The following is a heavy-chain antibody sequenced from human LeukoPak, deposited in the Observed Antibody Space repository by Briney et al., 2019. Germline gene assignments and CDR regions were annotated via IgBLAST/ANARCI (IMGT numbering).Heavy chain of an antibody. CDR3: AKDLSRSSWYGYFQH. J-gene: IGHJ1*01. Sequence: PGGSLRLSCAASGFTFSSYAMSWVRQAPGKGLEWVSAISGSGGSTYSADSVTGRFTISRENSKNTLYLQMNSLRAADTDAYYCAKDLSRSSWYGYFQHWGQGTLVTVSS. CDR1: GFTFSSYA. CDR2: ISGSGGST. V-gene: IGHV3-23*01. D-gene: IGHD6-13*01.